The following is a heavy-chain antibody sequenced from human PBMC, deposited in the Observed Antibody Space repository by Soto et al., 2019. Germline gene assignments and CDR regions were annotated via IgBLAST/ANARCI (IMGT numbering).Heavy chain of an antibody. CDR2: IKQDGSNK. CDR1: GFTFSDYW. CDR3: ARDCVITFGGVIVLYY. D-gene: IGHD3-16*02. Sequence: EVQLVESGGGLVQPGGSLRLSCAASGFTFSDYWMSWVRQAPGKGLECVANIKQDGSNKYYVDSVNGRFTISRDNAKNSLHLQLNSLRAEDTAVYYCARDCVITFGGVIVLYYWGQGTLVTVSS. V-gene: IGHV3-7*01. J-gene: IGHJ4*02.